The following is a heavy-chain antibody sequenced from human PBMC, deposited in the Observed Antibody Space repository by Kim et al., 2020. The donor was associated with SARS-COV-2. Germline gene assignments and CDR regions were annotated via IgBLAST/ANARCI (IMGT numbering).Heavy chain of an antibody. V-gene: IGHV4-39*01. D-gene: IGHD3-10*01. J-gene: IGHJ3*02. CDR3: ARHAGGITMVREDAFDI. Sequence: RKSRVTISVDTSKNQFSLKLSSVTAADTAVYYCARHAGGITMVREDAFDIWGQGTMVTVSS.